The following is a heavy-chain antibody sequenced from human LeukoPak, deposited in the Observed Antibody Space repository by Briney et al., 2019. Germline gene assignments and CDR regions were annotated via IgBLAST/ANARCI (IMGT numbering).Heavy chain of an antibody. CDR1: GFTYSSYA. D-gene: IGHD4-17*01. Sequence: GRSLRLSCAASGFTYSSYAMHWVRQAPGKGQEWVAVISYDGSNKYYADSVKGRFTISRDNSKNTLYLQMNSLRAEDTAVYYCARGGPTVTTPIDYWGQGTLVTVSS. CDR2: ISYDGSNK. J-gene: IGHJ4*02. CDR3: ARGGPTVTTPIDY. V-gene: IGHV3-30-3*01.